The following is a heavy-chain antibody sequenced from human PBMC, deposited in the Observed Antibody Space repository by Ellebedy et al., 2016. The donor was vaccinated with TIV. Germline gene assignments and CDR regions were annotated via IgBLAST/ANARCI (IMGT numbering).Heavy chain of an antibody. D-gene: IGHD2-8*02. CDR2: IRSKTYGGTT. CDR1: GFTFSDHY. CDR3: GRERYWTVTS. Sequence: GESLKISCAASGFTFSDHYMNWVRQAPGKGLEWVGFIRSKTYGGTTEYAASVKGRFTISIDDSKNSVYLQMNSLKTEDTAVYYCGRERYWTVTSWGQGTLVTVSS. J-gene: IGHJ5*02. V-gene: IGHV3-72*01.